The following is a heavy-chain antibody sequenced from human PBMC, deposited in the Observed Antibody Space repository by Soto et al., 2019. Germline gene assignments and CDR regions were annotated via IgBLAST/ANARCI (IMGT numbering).Heavy chain of an antibody. CDR1: GFTFSSYA. V-gene: IGHV3-30-3*01. CDR3: ARPLTPWLRFPIDY. CDR2: ISYDGSNK. Sequence: QVQLVESGGGVVQPGRSLRLSCAASGFTFSSYAMHWVRQAPGKGLEWVAVISYDGSNKYYTDSVKGRFTISRDNSKNTLYLQMNSLRAEDTAVYYCARPLTPWLRFPIDYWGQGTLVTVSS. D-gene: IGHD5-12*01. J-gene: IGHJ4*02.